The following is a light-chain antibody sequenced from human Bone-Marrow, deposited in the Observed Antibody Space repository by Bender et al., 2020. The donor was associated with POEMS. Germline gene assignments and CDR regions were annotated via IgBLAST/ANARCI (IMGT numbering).Light chain of an antibody. Sequence: QSALTQPASVSGSPGQSITMSCTGISSDVANYNLVSWYQQHPGKAPKLIIYEGSERPSGISNRFSGSKSGNTASLTISGLQAEDEATYFCCSYASSSSWVFGGGTKLTVL. CDR2: EGS. CDR3: CSYASSSSWV. J-gene: IGLJ3*02. CDR1: SSDVANYNL. V-gene: IGLV2-23*01.